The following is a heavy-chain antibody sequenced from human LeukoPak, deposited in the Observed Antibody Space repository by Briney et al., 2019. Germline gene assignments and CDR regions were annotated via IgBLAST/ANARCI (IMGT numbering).Heavy chain of an antibody. D-gene: IGHD1-26*01. CDR2: TYYRSKWYN. J-gene: IGHJ4*02. V-gene: IGHV6-1*01. CDR3: AKQVGATPYFDY. CDR1: GDSVSSNGAA. Sequence: SQTLSLTCTISGDSVSSNGAAWNWIRRSPSRGLEWLGRTYYRSKWYNDYAVSVKSRVTINPDTSKNQFSLQLNSVTHEDTAVYYCAKQVGATPYFDYWGQGTLVTVSS.